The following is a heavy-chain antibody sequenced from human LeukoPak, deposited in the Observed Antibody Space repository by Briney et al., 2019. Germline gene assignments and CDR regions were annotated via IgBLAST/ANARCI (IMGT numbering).Heavy chain of an antibody. CDR2: ISSNGGST. J-gene: IGHJ6*03. CDR3: ARTPDGDLYYYYYMDV. V-gene: IGHV3-64*01. CDR1: GFTFSSYA. Sequence: GGSLRLSCAASGFTFSSYAMHWVRQAPGKGLEYVSAISSNGGSTYYANSVKGRFTISRDNSKNTLYLQMGSLRAEDIAVYYCARTPDGDLYYYYYMDVWGKGTTVTVSS. D-gene: IGHD2-21*02.